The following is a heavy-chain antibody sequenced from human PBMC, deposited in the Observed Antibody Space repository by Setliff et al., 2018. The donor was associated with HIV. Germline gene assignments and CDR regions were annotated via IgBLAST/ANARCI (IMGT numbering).Heavy chain of an antibody. J-gene: IGHJ4*02. Sequence: SETLSLTCAVSGYSISTAYYWGWIRQAPGKGLDWIGNIYYIGSTNYNPSLKSRVTISIDRSKNQFSLKLSSVTAADTAVYYCARRDWLPLGGLDYWGQGTLVTVS. D-gene: IGHD3-10*01. V-gene: IGHV4-38-2*01. CDR2: IYYIGST. CDR3: ARRDWLPLGGLDY. CDR1: GYSISTAYY.